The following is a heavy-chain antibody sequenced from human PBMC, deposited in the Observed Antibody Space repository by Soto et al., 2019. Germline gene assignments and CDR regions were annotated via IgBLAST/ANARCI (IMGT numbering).Heavy chain of an antibody. CDR2: VYDNGRP. D-gene: IGHD3-9*01. CDR3: ARGVGSSPPRY. J-gene: IGHJ4*02. Sequence: QVQLQESGPGQVKPSETLSLTCTISGGSISVYYWSWIRQSPRQGLEWIGYVYDNGRPYYSPSLKSRVTISAATSKNQIPLKLTSATAAATAVYYWARGVGSSPPRYWGRGTLVTVSS. CDR1: GGSISVYY. V-gene: IGHV4-59*01.